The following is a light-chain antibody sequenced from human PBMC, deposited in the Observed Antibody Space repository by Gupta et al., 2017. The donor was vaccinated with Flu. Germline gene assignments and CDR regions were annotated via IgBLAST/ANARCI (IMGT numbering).Light chain of an antibody. CDR3: MQALQTPPYT. CDR2: WGS. J-gene: IGKJ2*01. V-gene: IGKV2-28*01. Sequence: DIVVPQSPLSLPVTPGEPASISCRSSQSLLHSNGHNYLDWYLQKPGQSPQLLIYWGSNRAAGVPDRFSGSGSGTDVTLTISRGESEDVGLDYCMQALQTPPYTFGQGTKLEIK. CDR1: QSLLHSNGHNY.